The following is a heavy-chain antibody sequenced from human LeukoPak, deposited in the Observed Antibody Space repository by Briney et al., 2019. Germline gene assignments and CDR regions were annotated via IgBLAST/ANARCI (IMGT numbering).Heavy chain of an antibody. D-gene: IGHD4-17*01. V-gene: IGHV4-39*01. J-gene: IGHJ4*02. CDR3: ARLRVTTVTTFDY. CDR2: IYDSGST. Sequence: SETLSLTCTVSGGSIRSSYYYWGWIRQPPGKGLEWIGSIYDSGSTYYNPSLKSRVTISVDTSKNQFCLKLSSVTAADTAVYYCARLRVTTVTTFDYWGQGTLVTVSS. CDR1: GGSIRSSYYY.